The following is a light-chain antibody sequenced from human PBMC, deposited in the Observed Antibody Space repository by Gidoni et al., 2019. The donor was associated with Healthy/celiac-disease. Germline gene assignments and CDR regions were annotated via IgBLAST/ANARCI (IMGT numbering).Light chain of an antibody. J-gene: IGKJ4*01. CDR3: QQSYSTPLT. CDR2: AAS. CDR1: QSISSY. Sequence: DIQMTQSPSSLSASVGDRVTITCRASQSISSYLNWYQQKPGKAPKLLIYAASSLQSGVPSRFSGCGSGTDFTLTISSLQPEDFATYYCQQSYSTPLTVGGGTKLEIK. V-gene: IGKV1-39*01.